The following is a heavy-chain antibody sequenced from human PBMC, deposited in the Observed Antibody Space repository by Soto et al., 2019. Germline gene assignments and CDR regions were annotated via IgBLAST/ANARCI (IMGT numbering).Heavy chain of an antibody. CDR1: GYTLTELS. Sequence: ASVKVSCKVSGYTLTELSMHWVRQAPGKGLEWMGGFDPEDGETIYAQKFQGRVTMTEDTSTDTAYMELSSLRSEDTAVYYCALFDWLIKGGSFDPWGQGTLVPSPQ. CDR2: FDPEDGET. V-gene: IGHV1-24*01. CDR3: ALFDWLIKGGSFDP. D-gene: IGHD3-9*01. J-gene: IGHJ5*02.